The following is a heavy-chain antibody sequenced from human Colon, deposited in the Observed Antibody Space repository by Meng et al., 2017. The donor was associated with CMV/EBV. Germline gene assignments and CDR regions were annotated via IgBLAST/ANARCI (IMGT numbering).Heavy chain of an antibody. V-gene: IGHV3-23*01. J-gene: IGHJ4*02. D-gene: IGHD3/OR15-3a*01. Sequence: GGSLRLSCVASGFRFSSSAMSWVRQAPGKGLEWVAFISGSGRNTYSAASVKGRFIISRDNSLNTLLLEMNNLGADDTATYYCAKDWKYDFWSGYFPDYWGQGTLVTVSS. CDR3: AKDWKYDFWSGYFPDY. CDR2: ISGSGRNT. CDR1: GFRFSSSA.